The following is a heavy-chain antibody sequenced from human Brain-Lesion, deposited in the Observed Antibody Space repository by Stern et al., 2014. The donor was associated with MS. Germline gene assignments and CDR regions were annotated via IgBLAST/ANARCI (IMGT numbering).Heavy chain of an antibody. Sequence: AHLVESGAEVKKPGASVKVSFKVSGYTLTELSIHWVLQAPRKGLEWLGGFDPADGQIIYAQKFQGRVTMTVDPSTETAYMELSSLRSEDTAVYYCATLSPGAGGNYYRHFDYWGQGTLVTVSS. CDR2: FDPADGQI. V-gene: IGHV1-24*01. CDR3: ATLSPGAGGNYYRHFDY. J-gene: IGHJ4*02. CDR1: GYTLTELS. D-gene: IGHD1-26*01.